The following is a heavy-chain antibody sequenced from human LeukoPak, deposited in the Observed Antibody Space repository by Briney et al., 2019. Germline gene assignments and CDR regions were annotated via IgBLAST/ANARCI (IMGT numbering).Heavy chain of an antibody. CDR2: IIGGGGST. D-gene: IGHD2-2*01. J-gene: IGHJ4*02. V-gene: IGHV3-23*01. CDR1: GFTFTTYG. CDR3: AHGAMYQLDY. Sequence: PGGSLRLSCSASGFTFTTYGMNWVRQAPGKGLEWVSGIIGGGGSTYYADSVKGRFTISGDNSRNTLFLQMNSLRAKDTAVYYCAHGAMYQLDYWGQGTLVTVSS.